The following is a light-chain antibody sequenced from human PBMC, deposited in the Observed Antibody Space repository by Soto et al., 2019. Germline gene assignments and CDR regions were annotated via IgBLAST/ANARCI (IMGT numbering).Light chain of an antibody. V-gene: IGKV3-15*01. Sequence: EIVLRQSPGTLSLSPGERATLSCRASQTIGTNLAWYQQKPGQAPRLLIYGASTRATGIPARFSGSGSGTEFTLTISSLQSEDFAVYYCQQYNNWPRTFGQGTKVDIK. CDR2: GAS. CDR3: QQYNNWPRT. J-gene: IGKJ1*01. CDR1: QTIGTN.